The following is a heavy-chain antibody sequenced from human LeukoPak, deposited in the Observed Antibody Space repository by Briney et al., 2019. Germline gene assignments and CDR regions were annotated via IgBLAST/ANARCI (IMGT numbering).Heavy chain of an antibody. Sequence: GESLRLSCAASGFTFTTYWMSWVRQAPGKGLEWVANIKQDGTERYYVDSVKGRFTISRDNAKNSLYLQMNSLRVEDTAVYYCAKVAKYYYGSETYYFFEHWGQGTPVTASS. CDR1: GFTFTTYW. V-gene: IGHV3-7*01. J-gene: IGHJ4*02. CDR2: IKQDGTER. CDR3: AKVAKYYYGSETYYFFEH. D-gene: IGHD3-10*01.